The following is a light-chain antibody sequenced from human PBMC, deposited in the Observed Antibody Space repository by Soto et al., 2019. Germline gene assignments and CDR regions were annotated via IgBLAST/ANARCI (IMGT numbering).Light chain of an antibody. V-gene: IGKV1-39*01. J-gene: IGKJ2*01. CDR2: AAS. CDR3: QQSYSTPPG. Sequence: DIQMTQSPSSLSASVGDRVTITCRASQSINSYLNWYQQKPGKAPKLLIYAASSLQGGVTSRFSGSGSGTDFTLTISSLQPEDSATYYCQQSYSTPPGFGQGTKLEIK. CDR1: QSINSY.